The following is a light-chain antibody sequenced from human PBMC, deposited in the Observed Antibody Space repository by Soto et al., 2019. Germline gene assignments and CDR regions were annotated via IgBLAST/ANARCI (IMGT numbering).Light chain of an antibody. J-gene: IGLJ2*01. CDR2: EVV. CDR1: KNDIGVYDF. V-gene: IGLV2-8*01. CDR3: QSYDSSLSGSV. Sequence: QSVLTQPPSASGSPGQSVTISCTGTKNDIGVYDFVSWYQHHPGKAPRLIIYEVVQRPSGVPDRFSGSKSGASASLAITGLQAEDEADYYCQSYDSSLSGSVFGGGTKLTVL.